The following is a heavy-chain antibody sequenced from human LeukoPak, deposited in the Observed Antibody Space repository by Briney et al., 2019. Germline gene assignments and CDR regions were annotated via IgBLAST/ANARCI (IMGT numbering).Heavy chain of an antibody. CDR3: ARATMGVGNYYFDY. CDR1: GGSMNSYY. V-gene: IGHV4-4*07. Sequence: SETLSLTCIVSGGSMNSYYWSWIRQPAGKGLEWIGRINTSGSTNYKPSLKSRVTMSIDTSNNQVSLRLSSVTAADTAVYYCARATMGVGNYYFDYWGQGILVTVSS. J-gene: IGHJ4*02. CDR2: INTSGST. D-gene: IGHD4-23*01.